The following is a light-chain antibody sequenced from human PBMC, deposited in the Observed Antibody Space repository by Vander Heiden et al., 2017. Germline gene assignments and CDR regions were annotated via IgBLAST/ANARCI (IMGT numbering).Light chain of an antibody. J-gene: IGKJ1*01. Sequence: VFTQSPGTLSLSPGERATLSCRGSQSVSSHYLAWYQKKPGQAPRRLMYDASSRATGISDRFSGSGSGTDFTLTITRLEPEDFAVYYCQQNRTFGQGTKVEIK. CDR2: DAS. V-gene: IGKV3-20*01. CDR3: QQNRT. CDR1: QSVSSHY.